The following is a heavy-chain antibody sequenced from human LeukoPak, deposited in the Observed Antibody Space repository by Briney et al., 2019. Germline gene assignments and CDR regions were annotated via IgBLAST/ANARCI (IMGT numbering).Heavy chain of an antibody. J-gene: IGHJ4*02. Sequence: GASVKVSCKASGGTFTGYYMHWVRQAPGQGLEWMGRINPNSGGTNYAQKFQGRVTMTRDTSISTAYMELSRLRSDDTAVYYCARDAGYSGYDFDYWGQGTLVTVSS. V-gene: IGHV1-2*06. CDR1: GGTFTGYY. CDR3: ARDAGYSGYDFDY. CDR2: INPNSGGT. D-gene: IGHD5-12*01.